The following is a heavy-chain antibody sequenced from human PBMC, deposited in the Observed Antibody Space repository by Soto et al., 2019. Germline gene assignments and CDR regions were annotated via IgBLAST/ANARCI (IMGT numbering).Heavy chain of an antibody. D-gene: IGHD2-21*01. CDR3: AKETAGATYCGGDCYWVPAPGFGY. V-gene: IGHV3-23*01. Sequence: HPGGSLRLSCAASGFTFSSYAMSWVRQAPGKGLEWVSAISGSGGSTYYADSVKGRFTISRDNSKNTLYLQMNSLRAEDTAVYYCAKETAGATYCGGDCYWVPAPGFGYWGQGTLVTVSS. J-gene: IGHJ4*02. CDR2: ISGSGGST. CDR1: GFTFSSYA.